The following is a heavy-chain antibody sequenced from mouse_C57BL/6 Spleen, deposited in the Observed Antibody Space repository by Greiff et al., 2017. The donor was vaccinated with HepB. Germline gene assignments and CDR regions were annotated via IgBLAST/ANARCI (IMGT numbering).Heavy chain of an antibody. CDR1: GYAFSSYW. CDR2: IYPGDGDT. D-gene: IGHD3-3*01. Sequence: VQLQQSGAELVKPGASVKISCKASGYAFSSYWMNWVKQRSGKGLEWIGQIYPGDGDTNYNGKFKGKATLTADKSSSTAYMQLSSLTSEDSAVYFCARARRAFDYWGQGTTLTVSS. J-gene: IGHJ2*01. CDR3: ARARRAFDY. V-gene: IGHV1-80*01.